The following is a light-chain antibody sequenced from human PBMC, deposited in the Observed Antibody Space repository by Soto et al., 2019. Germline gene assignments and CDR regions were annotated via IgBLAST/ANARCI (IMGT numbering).Light chain of an antibody. Sequence: DIQMTQSPSTLSASVGDRVTNTCRASQSISSWLAWYQQKPRKTPKLLIYKASSLESGVPSRFSGNGSGKKFTLSISSLQPDDFATYYCQQYNSYSGTFGQGTKV. CDR3: QQYNSYSGT. V-gene: IGKV1-5*03. J-gene: IGKJ1*01. CDR2: KAS. CDR1: QSISSW.